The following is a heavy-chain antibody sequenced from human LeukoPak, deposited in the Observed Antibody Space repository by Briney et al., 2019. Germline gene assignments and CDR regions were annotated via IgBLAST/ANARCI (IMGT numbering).Heavy chain of an antibody. V-gene: IGHV3-30-3*01. CDR1: GFNFSIYS. Sequence: GGSLRLSCAASGFNFSIYSMNWVRQAPGKGLEWVAVISYDGSNKYYADSVKGRFTISRDNSKNTLYLQMNSLRAEDTAVYYCARGYCDYWGQGTLVTVSS. CDR3: ARGYCDY. CDR2: ISYDGSNK. J-gene: IGHJ4*02.